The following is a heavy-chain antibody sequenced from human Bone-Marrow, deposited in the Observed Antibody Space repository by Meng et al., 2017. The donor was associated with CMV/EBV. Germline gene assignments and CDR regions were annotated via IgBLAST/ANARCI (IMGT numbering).Heavy chain of an antibody. V-gene: IGHV1-18*01. Sequence: ASVKVSCKASGYTFTSYGISWVRQAPGQGLEWMGWISAYNGNTNYAQKFQGRVTITADKSTSTAYMELSSLRSEDTAVYYCARVNGGVRIDYWGQGTLVTVSS. CDR3: ARVNGGVRIDY. D-gene: IGHD3-16*01. CDR2: ISAYNGNT. J-gene: IGHJ4*02. CDR1: GYTFTSYG.